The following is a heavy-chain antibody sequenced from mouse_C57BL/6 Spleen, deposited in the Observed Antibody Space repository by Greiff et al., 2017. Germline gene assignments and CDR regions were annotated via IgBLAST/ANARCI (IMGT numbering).Heavy chain of an antibody. CDR1: GYTFTSYW. J-gene: IGHJ4*01. Sequence: QVQLQQPGAELVRPGTSVKLSCKASGYTFTSYWMHWVKQRPGQGLEWIGVIDPSDSYTNYNQKFKGKATLTVDTSSSTAYMQRSSLTSEDSAVYYCARRTGVYYAMDYWGQGTSVTVSS. CDR2: IDPSDSYT. D-gene: IGHD4-1*01. CDR3: ARRTGVYYAMDY. V-gene: IGHV1-59*01.